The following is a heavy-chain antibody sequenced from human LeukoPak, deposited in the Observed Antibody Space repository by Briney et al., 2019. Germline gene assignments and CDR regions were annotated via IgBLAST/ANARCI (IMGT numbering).Heavy chain of an antibody. CDR1: GYTFTGDY. CDR3: ARGTMTTVTTGIGY. J-gene: IGHJ4*02. V-gene: IGHV1-2*06. CDR2: INPNSGGT. D-gene: IGHD4-17*01. Sequence: ASVKVSCKASGYTFTGDYMQWVRQAPGQGVERMGRINPNSGGTNYAQKFQGRDTITRDTSISTAYMELSRLRSDDTAVYYCARGTMTTVTTGIGYWGQGTLVTVSS.